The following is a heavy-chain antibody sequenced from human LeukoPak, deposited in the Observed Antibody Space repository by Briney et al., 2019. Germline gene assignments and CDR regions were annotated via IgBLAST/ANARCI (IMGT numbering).Heavy chain of an antibody. D-gene: IGHD3-10*01. Sequence: GGSLRLSCATSGFTFSSYGMSWVRQAPGKGLEWVSAVSGSGDDTYYADSVKGRFTISRDNAKNTLYLQMNSLRAEDTAVYYCARDRLWFGELYESYWGQGTLVTVSS. CDR3: ARDRLWFGELYESY. CDR2: VSGSGDDT. CDR1: GFTFSSYG. V-gene: IGHV3-23*01. J-gene: IGHJ4*02.